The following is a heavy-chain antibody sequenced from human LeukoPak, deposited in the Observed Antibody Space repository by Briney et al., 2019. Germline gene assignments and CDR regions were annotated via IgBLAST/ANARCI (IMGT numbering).Heavy chain of an antibody. CDR2: IIPIFGTA. V-gene: IGHV1-69*06. CDR1: GYTFSGFY. Sequence: SVKVSCKASGYTFSGFYIHWVRQAPGQGLEWMGGIIPIFGTANYAQKFQGRVTITADKSTSTAYMELSSLRSEDTAVYYCARFVLGSNWFDPWGQGTLVTVSS. CDR3: ARFVLGSNWFDP. J-gene: IGHJ5*02.